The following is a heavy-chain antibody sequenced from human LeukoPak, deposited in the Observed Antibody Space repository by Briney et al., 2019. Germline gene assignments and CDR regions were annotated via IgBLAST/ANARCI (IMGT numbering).Heavy chain of an antibody. CDR2: INPNSGGT. CDR1: GYTFTGYH. V-gene: IGHV1-2*06. J-gene: IGHJ4*02. CDR3: AREYSSGWAFDY. Sequence: ASVKVSCKASGYTFTGYHMHWVRQAPGQGLEWMGRINPNSGGTNYAQKFQGRVTMTRDTSISTAYMELSRLRSDDTAVYYCAREYSSGWAFDYWGQGTLVTVSS. D-gene: IGHD6-19*01.